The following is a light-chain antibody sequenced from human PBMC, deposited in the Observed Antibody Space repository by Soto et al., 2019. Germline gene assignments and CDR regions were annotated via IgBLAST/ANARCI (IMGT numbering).Light chain of an antibody. CDR3: QQYNNWPPPLT. CDR2: GAS. Sequence: EIVMTQSPATLSVSPGERATLSCRASESVSSNLAWYQQKPGQAPRLLIYGASTRATGIPARFSGSGSRTECTLTISSLQSEDFGVYYCQQYNNWPPPLTFGGGTMVEIK. CDR1: ESVSSN. V-gene: IGKV3-15*01. J-gene: IGKJ4*01.